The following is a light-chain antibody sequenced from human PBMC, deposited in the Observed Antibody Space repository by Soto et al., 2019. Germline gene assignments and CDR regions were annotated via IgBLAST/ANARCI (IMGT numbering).Light chain of an antibody. J-gene: IGLJ1*01. Sequence: QSALTQPASVSGSPGQSIAISCTGTSSEIGGYNYVSWYQQHPGKAPKLILYDVGTRPSGVSDRFSGSKSGNTASLTISGLQAEDEADYYCSSYTPGSTLFGTGTKVTV. V-gene: IGLV2-14*01. CDR2: DVG. CDR3: SSYTPGSTL. CDR1: SSEIGGYNY.